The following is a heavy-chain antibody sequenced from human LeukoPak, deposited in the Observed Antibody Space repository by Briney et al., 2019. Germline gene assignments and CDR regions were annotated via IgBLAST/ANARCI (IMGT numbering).Heavy chain of an antibody. J-gene: IGHJ4*02. CDR1: DGSISSYY. V-gene: IGHV4-4*09. CDR3: ARHHSYGPFDY. D-gene: IGHD5-18*01. Sequence: PSETLSLTCTVSDGSISSYYWSWIRQPPGKGLEWIGYIYTSGSTNYNPSLKSRVTISVDTSKNQFSLKLSSVTAADTAVYYCARHHSYGPFDYWGQGTLVTVSS. CDR2: IYTSGST.